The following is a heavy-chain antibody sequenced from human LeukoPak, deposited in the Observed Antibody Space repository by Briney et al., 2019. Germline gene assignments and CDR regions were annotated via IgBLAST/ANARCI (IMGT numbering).Heavy chain of an antibody. D-gene: IGHD3-16*01. CDR2: ISANNGNT. CDR1: GYTFTAYG. CDR3: SRDDGPFGGVRFVH. V-gene: IGHV1-18*01. Sequence: ASVKVSCKASGYTFTAYGISWVRQAPGQGLEWMGWISANNGNTNYAQKVQGRVTMTRDTSTSTAYMELRSLRYDDTAVYYCSRDDGPFGGVRFVHWGQGTLVTVSS. J-gene: IGHJ4*02.